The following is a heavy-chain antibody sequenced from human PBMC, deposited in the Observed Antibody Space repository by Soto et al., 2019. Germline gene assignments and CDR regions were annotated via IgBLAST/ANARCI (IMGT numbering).Heavy chain of an antibody. Sequence: ASVKVSCKASGYTFTGYAMHWVRQAPGQRLEWMGWINAGNGSTKYSQKFQGRVTMTRDTSISTAYMELSRLRSDDTAVYYCARDESGYDSAGRAYYFDYWGQGTLVTVSS. V-gene: IGHV1-3*01. CDR2: INAGNGST. J-gene: IGHJ4*02. CDR3: ARDESGYDSAGRAYYFDY. D-gene: IGHD5-12*01. CDR1: GYTFTGYA.